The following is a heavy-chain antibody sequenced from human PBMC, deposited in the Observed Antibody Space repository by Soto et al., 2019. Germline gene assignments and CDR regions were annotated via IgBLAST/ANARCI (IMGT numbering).Heavy chain of an antibody. V-gene: IGHV3-33*01. Sequence: LRLSCAASGFTFSSYGMHWVRQAPGKGLEWVAVIWYDGSNKYYADSVKGRFTISRDNSKNTLYLQMNSLRDEDTAVYYCARDREGTGGMDVWGQGTTVTVSS. D-gene: IGHD3-10*01. J-gene: IGHJ6*02. CDR1: GFTFSSYG. CDR3: ARDREGTGGMDV. CDR2: IWYDGSNK.